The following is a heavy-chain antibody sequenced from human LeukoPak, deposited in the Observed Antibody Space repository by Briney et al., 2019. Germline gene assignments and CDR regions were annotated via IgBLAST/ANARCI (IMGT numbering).Heavy chain of an antibody. Sequence: GGSLRLSCAASGFTFSSYGMHWVRQAPGKGLEWVAVIWYDGSNKYYADSVKGRFTISRDNSKNTLYLQMNSLRAEDTAVYYCAREGGSGSYDSLDYWGQGTLVTVSS. J-gene: IGHJ4*02. CDR3: AREGGSGSYDSLDY. V-gene: IGHV3-33*01. D-gene: IGHD1-26*01. CDR1: GFTFSSYG. CDR2: IWYDGSNK.